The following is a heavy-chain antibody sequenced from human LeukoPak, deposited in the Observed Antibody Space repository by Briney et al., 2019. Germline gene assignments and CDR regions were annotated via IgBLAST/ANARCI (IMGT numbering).Heavy chain of an antibody. Sequence: PGGSLRLSCSSPGFTLSRSNMHWVRQTPGKVLEWVAFIRYDGGSEYYAESVRGRFTISRDNNKNTLFLQMKSLRPEDTGLYYCARMTPVAGNSDSWGKGTLVTVSS. D-gene: IGHD6-19*01. J-gene: IGHJ4*02. CDR1: GFTLSRSN. CDR2: IRYDGGSE. V-gene: IGHV3-30*02. CDR3: ARMTPVAGNSDS.